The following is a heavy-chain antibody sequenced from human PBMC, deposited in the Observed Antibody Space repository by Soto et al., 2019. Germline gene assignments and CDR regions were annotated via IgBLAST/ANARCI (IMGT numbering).Heavy chain of an antibody. D-gene: IGHD3-3*01. J-gene: IGHJ6*02. CDR1: GFTFSSYG. CDR3: AKDLSYDFWSGLYYYYYGMDV. CDR2: ISYDGSNK. Sequence: PGGSLRLSCAASGFTFSSYGMHWVRQAPGKGLEWVAVISYDGSNKYYADSVKGRFTISRDNSKNTLYLQMNSLRAEDTAVYYCAKDLSYDFWSGLYYYYYGMDVWGQWTTVTVSS. V-gene: IGHV3-30*18.